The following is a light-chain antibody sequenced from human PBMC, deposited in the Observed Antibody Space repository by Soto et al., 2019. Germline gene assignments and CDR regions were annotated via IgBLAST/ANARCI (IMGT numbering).Light chain of an antibody. V-gene: IGKV3-15*01. Sequence: EIVMTQSPATLSVSPGERATLSCRASQSIGTNLAWYQQKPGQAPRLLIYGASTRATGFPARFSGSGSGTEFTLAISSLQSEDFAVYYCQHYHCWPPWTFGQGTKVEIK. CDR2: GAS. CDR3: QHYHCWPPWT. CDR1: QSIGTN. J-gene: IGKJ1*01.